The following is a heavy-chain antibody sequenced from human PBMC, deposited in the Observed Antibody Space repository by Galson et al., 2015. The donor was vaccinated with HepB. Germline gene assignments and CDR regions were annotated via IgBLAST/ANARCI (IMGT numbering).Heavy chain of an antibody. Sequence: CKASGYTFTSYYMHWVRQAPGQGLEWMGIINPSGGSTSYAQKLQGRVTMTRDTSTSTVYMELSSLRSEDTAVYYCARDTPAYCSGGSCYSSWFDPWGQGTLVTVSS. D-gene: IGHD2-15*01. J-gene: IGHJ5*02. CDR1: GYTFTSYY. CDR2: INPSGGST. V-gene: IGHV1-46*04. CDR3: ARDTPAYCSGGSCYSSWFDP.